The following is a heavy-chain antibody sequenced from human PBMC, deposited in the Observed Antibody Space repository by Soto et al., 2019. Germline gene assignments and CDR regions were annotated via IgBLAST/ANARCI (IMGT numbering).Heavy chain of an antibody. CDR2: MNPNSGNT. D-gene: IGHD3-22*01. J-gene: IGHJ6*02. CDR1: GYTFTSYD. Sequence: QVQLVQSGAEVKKPGASVKVSCKASGYTFTSYDINWVRQATGQGLEWMGWMNPNSGNTGYAQKFQGRVTMTRNTPISTAYMELSSLRSEDTAVYYCARGLRDYYDSSGYFYYYYGMDVWGQGTTVTVSS. CDR3: ARGLRDYYDSSGYFYYYYGMDV. V-gene: IGHV1-8*01.